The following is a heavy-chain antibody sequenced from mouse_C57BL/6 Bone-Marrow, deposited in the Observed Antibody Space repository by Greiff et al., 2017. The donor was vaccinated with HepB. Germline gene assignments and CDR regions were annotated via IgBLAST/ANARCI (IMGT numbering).Heavy chain of an antibody. V-gene: IGHV1-55*01. CDR2: IYPGSGST. J-gene: IGHJ2*01. Sequence: QVHVKQPGAELVKPGASVKMSCKASGYTFTSYWITWVKQRPGQGLEWIGDIYPGSGSTNYNEKFKSKATLTVDTSSSTAYMQRSSLTSEDSAVYYCARNYGSSYGYWGQGTTLTVSS. CDR3: ARNYGSSYGY. CDR1: GYTFTSYW. D-gene: IGHD1-1*01.